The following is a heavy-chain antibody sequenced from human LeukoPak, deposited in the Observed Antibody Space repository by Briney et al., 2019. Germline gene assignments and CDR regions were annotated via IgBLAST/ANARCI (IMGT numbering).Heavy chain of an antibody. CDR3: ARRAGAYSHPYDY. V-gene: IGHV3-21*04. CDR2: ISSSSSYI. Sequence: GGSLRLSCAASGFTFSSYNMNWVRQAPGKGLEWVSSISSSSSYIYYADSVKGRFTISRDNSKNTLYPQMNSLRAEDTAVYYCARRAGAYSHPYDYWGQGTLVTVSS. D-gene: IGHD4/OR15-4a*01. CDR1: GFTFSSYN. J-gene: IGHJ4*02.